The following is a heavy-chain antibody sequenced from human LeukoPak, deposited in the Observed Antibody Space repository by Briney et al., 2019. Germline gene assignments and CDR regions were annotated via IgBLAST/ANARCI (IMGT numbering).Heavy chain of an antibody. Sequence: SETLSLTCAVYGGSFSGYYWSWIRQPPGKGLEWIGEINHSGSTNYNPSLKSRVTISVDTSKNQFSLKLSSVTAADTAVYYYARAPAVAGTFGPRFDYWGQGTLVTVSS. CDR1: GGSFSGYY. V-gene: IGHV4-34*01. J-gene: IGHJ4*02. D-gene: IGHD6-19*01. CDR3: ARAPAVAGTFGPRFDY. CDR2: INHSGST.